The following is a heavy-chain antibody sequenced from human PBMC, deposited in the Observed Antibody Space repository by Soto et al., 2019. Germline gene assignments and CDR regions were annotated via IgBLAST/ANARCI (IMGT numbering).Heavy chain of an antibody. CDR3: ARRPENYNDSSGNAFDI. V-gene: IGHV5-51*01. Sequence: GESLKISCKGSGYSFTSYWIGWVRQMPGKGLEWMGIIYPGDSDTRYSPSFQGQVTISADKSISTAYLQWSSLKASDTAMYYCARRPENYNDSSGNAFDIWGQGTMVTVSS. D-gene: IGHD3-22*01. CDR2: IYPGDSDT. J-gene: IGHJ3*02. CDR1: GYSFTSYW.